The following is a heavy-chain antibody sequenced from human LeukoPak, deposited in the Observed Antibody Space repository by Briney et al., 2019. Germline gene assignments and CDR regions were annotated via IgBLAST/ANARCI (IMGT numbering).Heavy chain of an antibody. J-gene: IGHJ5*02. D-gene: IGHD4-17*01. CDR1: GGSISSSSYY. V-gene: IGHV4-39*01. CDR2: IYYSGST. CDR3: ARLDGLIFYGDYPNWFDP. Sequence: SETLSLTCTASGGSISSSSYYWGWIRQPPGTGLEWIGSIYYSGSTYYNPSLKSRVTISVDTSKNQFSLKLSSVTAADTAVYYCARLDGLIFYGDYPNWFDPWGQGTLVTVSS.